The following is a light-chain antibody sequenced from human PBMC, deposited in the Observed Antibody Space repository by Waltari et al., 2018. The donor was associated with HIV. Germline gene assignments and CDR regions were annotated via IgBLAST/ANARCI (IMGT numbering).Light chain of an antibody. CDR2: GAS. CDR1: QTVTSNY. Sequence: EIALAQSPRTLPLPQGERATLPCRASQTVTSNYLAWYQVRPGQAPRLLIYGASIRATGVPDKFSGSGSGTDFTLTIGRLEPEDFAVYYCHQYGTSPRTFGQGSKVEIK. V-gene: IGKV3-20*01. J-gene: IGKJ2*01. CDR3: HQYGTSPRT.